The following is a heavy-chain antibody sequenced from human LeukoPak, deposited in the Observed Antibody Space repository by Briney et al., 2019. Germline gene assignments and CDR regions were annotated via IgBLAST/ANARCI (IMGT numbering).Heavy chain of an antibody. Sequence: ASVKVSCKASGYTFTGYYMHWVRQAPGQGLEWMGWINPNSGGTNYAQKLQGRVTMTTDTSTSTAYMELRSLRSDDTAVYYCARMYSSSWNWFDPWGQGTLVTVSS. CDR1: GYTFTGYY. CDR3: ARMYSSSWNWFDP. CDR2: INPNSGGT. D-gene: IGHD6-13*01. V-gene: IGHV1-2*02. J-gene: IGHJ5*02.